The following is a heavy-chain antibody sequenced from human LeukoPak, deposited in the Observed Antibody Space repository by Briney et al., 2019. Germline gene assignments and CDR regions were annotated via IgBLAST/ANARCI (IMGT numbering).Heavy chain of an antibody. V-gene: IGHV3-74*01. Sequence: GGSLRLSFAASGFTFRSYWMHGVRNAPGKGLVWFARINSDGSSTSYADSVQRRFPLSRDHDNNSLYLQMNRLRAEDTAVYYRAREFREQKLVSPMFHPWGQGTLVTVSS. D-gene: IGHD6-13*01. J-gene: IGHJ5*02. CDR2: INSDGSST. CDR3: AREFREQKLVSPMFHP. CDR1: GFTFRSYW.